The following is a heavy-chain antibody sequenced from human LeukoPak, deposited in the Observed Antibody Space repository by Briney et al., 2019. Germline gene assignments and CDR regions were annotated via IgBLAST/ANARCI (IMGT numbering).Heavy chain of an antibody. CDR1: GGSFSGYY. V-gene: IGHV4-34*01. D-gene: IGHD6-19*01. CDR3: AREQWHTFDY. J-gene: IGHJ4*02. CDR2: INHGGST. Sequence: PSETLSLTCAVYGGSFSGYYWSWIRQPPGKGLEWIGEINHGGSTNYNPSLKSRVTISVDTSKNQFSLKLSSVTAADTAVYYCAREQWHTFDYWGQGTLVTVSS.